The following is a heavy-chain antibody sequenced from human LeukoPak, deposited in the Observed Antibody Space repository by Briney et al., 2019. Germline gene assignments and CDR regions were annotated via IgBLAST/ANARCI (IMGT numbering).Heavy chain of an antibody. CDR2: INEDGSET. V-gene: IGHV3-7*01. Sequence: GGSLRLSCAASGFTFSWSWMDWVRQAPGKGLGWVANINEDGSETSYVDSVKGRFTISRDNAKNSLYLQMDSLRVEDTAIYYCTKSLDYWGQGTLVTVSS. CDR1: GFTFSWSW. J-gene: IGHJ4*02. CDR3: TKSLDY.